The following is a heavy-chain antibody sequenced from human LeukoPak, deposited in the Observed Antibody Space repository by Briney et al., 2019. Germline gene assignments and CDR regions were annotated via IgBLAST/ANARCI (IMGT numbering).Heavy chain of an antibody. CDR2: FIPIFGTA. CDR3: ASPSQVVAAIKGAFDI. CDR1: GGTFSSYA. D-gene: IGHD2-15*01. J-gene: IGHJ3*02. Sequence: GASVKVSCKASGGTFSSYAISWVRQAPGQGLEWMGGFIPIFGTANYAQKFQGRVTITADESTSTAYMELSSLRSEDTAVYYCASPSQVVAAIKGAFDIWDQGTMVTVSS. V-gene: IGHV1-69*13.